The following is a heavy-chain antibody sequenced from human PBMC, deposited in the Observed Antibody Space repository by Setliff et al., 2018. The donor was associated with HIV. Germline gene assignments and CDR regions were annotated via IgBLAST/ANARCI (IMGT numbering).Heavy chain of an antibody. CDR3: VRDQGIAAAGSVY. D-gene: IGHD6-13*01. J-gene: IGHJ4*02. V-gene: IGHV1-2*06. CDR1: GYTFTGYY. CDR2: INPNSGVT. Sequence: ASVKVSCKTSGYTFTGYYMHWVRQAPGQGLEWMGRINPNSGVTNYAQKFQDRVTMTRDTSSSTAYMDLRSLISDDTAVYYCVRDQGIAAAGSVYWGQGTLVTVSS.